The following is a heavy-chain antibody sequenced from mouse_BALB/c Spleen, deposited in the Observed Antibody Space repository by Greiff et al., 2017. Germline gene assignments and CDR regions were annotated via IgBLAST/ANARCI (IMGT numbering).Heavy chain of an antibody. CDR2: IYPGSGST. CDR1: GYTFTSYW. V-gene: IGHV1-55*01. CDR3: ARGGAMDY. J-gene: IGHJ4*01. Sequence: QVQLQQSGAELVKPGTSVKLSCKASGYTFTSYWINWVKLRPGQGLEWIGDIYPGSGSTNYNEKFKSKATLTVDTSSSTAYMQLSSLASEDSALYYCARGGAMDYWGQGTSVTVSS.